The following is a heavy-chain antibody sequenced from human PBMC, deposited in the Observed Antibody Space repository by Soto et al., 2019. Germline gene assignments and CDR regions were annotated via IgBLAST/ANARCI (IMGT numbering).Heavy chain of an antibody. CDR3: ATVGYCSSTHCQTRYYYYGMDV. D-gene: IGHD2-2*03. V-gene: IGHV3-11*01. J-gene: IGHJ6*02. CDR2: MSRRGSDI. Sequence: PGGSLRLSCAASGFTFSDYSMNWVRQAPGTGLEWVSYMSRRGSDIYYADSVKCRFTISRDNAKNSLFLKMNSLVAEDTAVYYCATVGYCSSTHCQTRYYYYGMDVWGQGTTVTVSS. CDR1: GFTFSDYS.